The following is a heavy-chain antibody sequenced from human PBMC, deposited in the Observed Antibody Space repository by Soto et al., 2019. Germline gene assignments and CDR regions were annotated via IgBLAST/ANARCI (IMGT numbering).Heavy chain of an antibody. Sequence: GGSLRLSCAASGFTFSNAWMNWVRQAPGKGLEWVGRIKSKTDGGTTDYAAAVKGRFTISREDSKNTLYLQMNSLKTEDKAVYYCTTAMVRGSYYYYGMDVWGQGTTVTVSS. CDR3: TTAMVRGSYYYYGMDV. J-gene: IGHJ6*02. CDR1: GFTFSNAW. CDR2: IKSKTDGGTT. D-gene: IGHD3-10*01. V-gene: IGHV3-15*07.